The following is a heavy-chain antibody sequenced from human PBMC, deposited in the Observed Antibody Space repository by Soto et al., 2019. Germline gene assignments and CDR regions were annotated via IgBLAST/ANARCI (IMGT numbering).Heavy chain of an antibody. J-gene: IGHJ4*02. CDR2: IRFDGSNI. V-gene: IGHV3-30*02. Sequence: GGSLRLSFAASAVTFTVYGMHWVLQAPGKGLEWVAVIRFDGSNIYYEDSVKGRLTISRDNARNMLYLKMKRMRAEDTDVYYCERDGVGSTAYFGYFDYWGLGTLVTVSS. CDR3: ERDGVGSTAYFGYFDY. CDR1: AVTFTVYG. D-gene: IGHD1-26*01.